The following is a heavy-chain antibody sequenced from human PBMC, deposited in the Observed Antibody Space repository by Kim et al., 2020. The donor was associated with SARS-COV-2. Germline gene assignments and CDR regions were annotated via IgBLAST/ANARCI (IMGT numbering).Heavy chain of an antibody. V-gene: IGHV4-34*01. CDR1: GESFSGYY. CDR3: ARGSFNLGYSFDY. Sequence: SETLSLTCNVYGESFSGYYWSWIRQPPGKGLEWIAEINYSGSTNYNPSLKSRVTMSVDMPKNQFSLKLTSVTAADTAVYYCARGSFNLGYSFDYCGQGTL. CDR2: INYSGST. D-gene: IGHD3-16*01. J-gene: IGHJ4*02.